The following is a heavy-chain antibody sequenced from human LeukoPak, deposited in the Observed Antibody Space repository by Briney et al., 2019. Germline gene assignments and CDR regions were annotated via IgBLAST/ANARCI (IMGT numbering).Heavy chain of an antibody. Sequence: RGGSLTLSCAASGCTFSDYYMSWIRQAPGKGLDWVSYISSIGRTIYYADSVKDRFTISMDKAKNPLYLQVNSLRAEDAAVYYCPRGKPGNYYYMDVWGKGTTVTVS. CDR2: ISSIGRTI. J-gene: IGHJ6*03. CDR1: GCTFSDYY. V-gene: IGHV3-11*01. D-gene: IGHD1-14*01. CDR3: PRGKPGNYYYMDV.